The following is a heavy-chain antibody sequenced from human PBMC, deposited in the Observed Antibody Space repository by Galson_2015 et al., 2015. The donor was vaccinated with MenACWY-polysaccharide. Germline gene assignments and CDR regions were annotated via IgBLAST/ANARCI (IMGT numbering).Heavy chain of an antibody. CDR1: GFSFNTYA. CDR2: ISGNAVGR. D-gene: IGHD3-16*01. V-gene: IGHV3-23*01. J-gene: IGHJ4*02. CDR3: TRQGDVIDY. Sequence: SLRLSCAASGFSFNTYAMSWVRQAPGKGLEWVSAISGNAVGRYYAASLKGRFTISRDDSKNTAYLQMNSLETEDTAVYYCTRQGDVIDYWGRESWSPSPQ.